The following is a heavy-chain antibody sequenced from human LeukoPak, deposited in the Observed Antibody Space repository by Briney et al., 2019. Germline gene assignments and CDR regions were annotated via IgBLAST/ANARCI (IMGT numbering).Heavy chain of an antibody. CDR3: ASLRVVTDY. V-gene: IGHV3-7*01. J-gene: IGHJ4*02. CDR1: GFTFSSYW. Sequence: GGSLRLSCTVSGFTFSSYWMSWVRQAPGKGLEWVANIKQDGSEKYYVDSVKGRFTISRDNAKNSLYPQMNSLRAEDTAVYYYASLRVVTDYWGQGTLVTVSS. D-gene: IGHD4-23*01. CDR2: IKQDGSEK.